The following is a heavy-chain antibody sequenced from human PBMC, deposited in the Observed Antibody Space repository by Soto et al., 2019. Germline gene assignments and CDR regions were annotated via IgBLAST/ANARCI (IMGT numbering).Heavy chain of an antibody. V-gene: IGHV4-34*01. J-gene: IGHJ5*02. CDR1: GGSVNGYY. CDR2: INHTEGT. D-gene: IGHD3-3*01. Sequence: PSETLSLTCAVYGGSVNGYYWNCLRQPPGKGLEWIGEINHTEGTHYNPSLKSRGTMSVDTSKNQLTLRLRSETAADRAIYYCATRITVFGLLIPPFDPWGQGTQVNVS. CDR3: ATRITVFGLLIPPFDP.